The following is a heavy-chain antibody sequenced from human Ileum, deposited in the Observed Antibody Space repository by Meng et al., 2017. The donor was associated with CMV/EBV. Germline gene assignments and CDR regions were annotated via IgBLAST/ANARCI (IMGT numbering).Heavy chain of an antibody. J-gene: IGHJ4*02. Sequence: SRVTFSSHSMNGVRQDPGKGLEWVSYISSSSSYIYYADSVKGRFTISRDNAKNSLYLQMNSLRDEDTAVYYCARDPTVAGTGYYFDYWGQGTLVTVSS. D-gene: IGHD6-19*01. CDR3: ARDPTVAGTGYYFDY. CDR1: RVTFSSHS. V-gene: IGHV3-21*01. CDR2: ISSSSSYI.